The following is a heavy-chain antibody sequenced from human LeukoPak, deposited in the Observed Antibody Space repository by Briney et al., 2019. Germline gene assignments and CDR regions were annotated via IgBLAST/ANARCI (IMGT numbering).Heavy chain of an antibody. CDR1: GFTFADCA. CDR3: AKDGYGDYAAYFDY. D-gene: IGHD4-17*01. CDR2: ISGDGGST. Sequence: GGSLRLSCAAFGFTFADCAMHWGRQAPGKGLEWVSLISGDGGSTYYADSVKGRFTISRDNSKNSLYLQMNSLRTEDTALYYCAKDGYGDYAAYFDYWGQGTLVTVSS. J-gene: IGHJ4*02. V-gene: IGHV3-43*02.